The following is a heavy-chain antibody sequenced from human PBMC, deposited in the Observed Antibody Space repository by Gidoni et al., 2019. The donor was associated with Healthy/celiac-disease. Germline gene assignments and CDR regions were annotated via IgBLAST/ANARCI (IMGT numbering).Heavy chain of an antibody. CDR1: GGSFSGYY. V-gene: IGHV4-34*01. CDR3: ARRPGPVTGTAFDI. Sequence: QVQLQQWGAGLLKPSETLSLTCAVYGGSFSGYYWSWIRQPPGKGLEWIGEINHSGSTNYNPSLKSRVTMLVDTSKKQFSLKLSSVTAADTAVYYCARRPGPVTGTAFDIWGQGTMVTVSS. CDR2: INHSGST. D-gene: IGHD4-17*01. J-gene: IGHJ3*02.